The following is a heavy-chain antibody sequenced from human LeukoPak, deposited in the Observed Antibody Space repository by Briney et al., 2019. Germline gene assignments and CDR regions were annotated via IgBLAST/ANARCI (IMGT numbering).Heavy chain of an antibody. D-gene: IGHD3-10*01. Sequence: ASVKVSCKASGYTFTSYDINWVRQAPGQGLEWMGWISAYNGNTNYAQKLQGRVTMTTDTSTSTAYMELRSLRSDDTAVYYCARSLGHYYGSGSYWYWFDPWGQGTLVTVSS. CDR3: ARSLGHYYGSGSYWYWFDP. CDR1: GYTFTSYD. J-gene: IGHJ5*02. CDR2: ISAYNGNT. V-gene: IGHV1-18*01.